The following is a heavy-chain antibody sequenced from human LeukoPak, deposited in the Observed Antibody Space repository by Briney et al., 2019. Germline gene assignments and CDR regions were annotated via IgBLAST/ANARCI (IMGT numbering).Heavy chain of an antibody. J-gene: IGHJ3*02. CDR3: ARGGPHYDFWSGYWPDAFDI. CDR1: GGSISSYY. Sequence: SETLSLTCTVSGGSISSYYWSWIRQPPGKGLEWIGYIYYSGSTNYNPSLKSRVTISVDTSKNQFSLKLSSVTAADTAVYYCARGGPHYDFWSGYWPDAFDIWGQGTMVSVSS. CDR2: IYYSGST. D-gene: IGHD3-3*01. V-gene: IGHV4-59*01.